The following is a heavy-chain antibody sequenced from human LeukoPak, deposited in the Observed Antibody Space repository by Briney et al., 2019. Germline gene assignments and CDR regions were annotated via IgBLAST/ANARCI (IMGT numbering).Heavy chain of an antibody. CDR2: ISLAGQT. Sequence: SETLSLTCGVSGGSISGTNWWSWVRQPPGQGLEWIGEISLAGQTNYNPSLNGRVTISLDKSSNQLSLHLTSVTAADTATYYCSRESGPFCPFGYWGQGTLVIVSS. D-gene: IGHD1-26*01. V-gene: IGHV4/OR15-8*02. CDR1: GGSISGTNW. J-gene: IGHJ4*02. CDR3: SRESGPFCPFGY.